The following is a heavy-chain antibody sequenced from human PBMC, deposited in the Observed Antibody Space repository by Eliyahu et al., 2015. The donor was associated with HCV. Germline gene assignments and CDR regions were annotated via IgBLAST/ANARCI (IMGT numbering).Heavy chain of an antibody. J-gene: IGHJ6*02. CDR3: ARGYSTGYNGMDV. CDR1: GGTLSSSSV. V-gene: IGHV1-69*01. Sequence: QVLLVQSGAEVKKPGSSVKVSCXASGGTLSSSSVVRWVRQAPGQGLXWMGGIIVFFGKANYAQDFQGRVTITADESTSTVYMELSSLRSEDTAVYYCARGYSTGYNGMDVWGQGTTVTVSS. D-gene: IGHD4-11*01. CDR2: IIVFFGKA.